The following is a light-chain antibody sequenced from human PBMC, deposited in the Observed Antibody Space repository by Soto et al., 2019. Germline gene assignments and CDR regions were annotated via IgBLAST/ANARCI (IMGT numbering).Light chain of an antibody. CDR2: TSA. Sequence: TQSPSSLSASVGDRVTISCRPSRGIGTALAWYQQKPGLAPRLLIHTSATRATGIPDRFSGSGSGTDFTLTISRLEPEDFAVYYCQQYGSSGTFGQGTKVDIK. CDR1: RGIGTA. J-gene: IGKJ1*01. V-gene: IGKV3D-20*01. CDR3: QQYGSSGT.